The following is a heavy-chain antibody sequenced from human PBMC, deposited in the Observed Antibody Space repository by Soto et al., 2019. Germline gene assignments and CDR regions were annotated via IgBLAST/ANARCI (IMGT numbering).Heavy chain of an antibody. V-gene: IGHV1-18*01. Sequence: GASVKVSCKASGYTFTSYGISWVRQAPGQGLEWMGWISAYNGNTNYAQKLKGRVTMTTDTSTSTAYMELRSLRSDDTAVYYCARDGFSIVVVVAATPPGDNWFDPWGQGTLVTVSS. CDR3: ARDGFSIVVVVAATPPGDNWFDP. CDR2: ISAYNGNT. CDR1: GYTFTSYG. J-gene: IGHJ5*02. D-gene: IGHD2-15*01.